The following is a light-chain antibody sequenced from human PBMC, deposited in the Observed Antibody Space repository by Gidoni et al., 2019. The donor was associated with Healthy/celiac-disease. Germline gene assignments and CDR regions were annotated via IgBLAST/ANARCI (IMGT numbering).Light chain of an antibody. CDR2: EVS. CDR3: SSYAGSSYV. Sequence: QSALTQPPTASGPPGPSVTISCTGTSSDVGGYNYVSWYQQHPGKAPKLMIYEVSKRPSGVPDRFSGSKSGNTASLTVSGLQAEDEADYYCSSYAGSSYVFGTGTKVTVL. CDR1: SSDVGGYNY. J-gene: IGLJ1*01. V-gene: IGLV2-8*01.